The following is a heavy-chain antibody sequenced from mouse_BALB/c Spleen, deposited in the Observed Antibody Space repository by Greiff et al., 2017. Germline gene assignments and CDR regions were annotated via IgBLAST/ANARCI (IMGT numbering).Heavy chain of an antibody. Sequence: EVKLMESGGGLVKPGGSLKLSCAASGFTFSDYYMYWVRQTPEKRLEWVATISDGGSYTYYPDSVKGRFTISRDNAKNNLYLQMSSLKSEDTAMYYCARDGYDGFLFAYWGQGTLVTVSA. CDR1: GFTFSDYY. V-gene: IGHV5-4*02. CDR2: ISDGGSYT. J-gene: IGHJ3*01. CDR3: ARDGYDGFLFAY. D-gene: IGHD2-14*01.